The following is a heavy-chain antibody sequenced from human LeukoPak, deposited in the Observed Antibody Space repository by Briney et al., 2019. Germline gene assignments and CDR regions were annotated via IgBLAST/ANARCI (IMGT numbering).Heavy chain of an antibody. Sequence: ASVKVSCKASGGTFSSYAISWVRQAPGQGLEWMGGIIPIFGTANYAQKFQGRVTMTRDTSISTAYMELSSLRSDDTAVYYCARVGVEGASCYDYWGQGTLVTVSS. CDR1: GGTFSSYA. D-gene: IGHD2-2*01. CDR2: IIPIFGTA. CDR3: ARVGVEGASCYDY. V-gene: IGHV1-69*05. J-gene: IGHJ4*02.